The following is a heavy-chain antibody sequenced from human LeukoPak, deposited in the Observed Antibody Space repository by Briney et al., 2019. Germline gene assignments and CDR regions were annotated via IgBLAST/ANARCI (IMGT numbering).Heavy chain of an antibody. D-gene: IGHD6-13*01. Sequence: SETLSLTCTVSGGSISSYYWSWIRQPPGKGLEWIGYIYYSGRTNYNPSLKSPVTISVDTSKNQFSLKLSSVTAADTAVYYCARTHYSSSWTPLYYYYYMDVWGKGTTVTVSS. V-gene: IGHV4-59*08. CDR2: IYYSGRT. J-gene: IGHJ6*03. CDR1: GGSISSYY. CDR3: ARTHYSSSWTPLYYYYYMDV.